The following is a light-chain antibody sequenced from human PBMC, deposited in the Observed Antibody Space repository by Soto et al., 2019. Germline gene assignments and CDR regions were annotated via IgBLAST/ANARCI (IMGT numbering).Light chain of an antibody. CDR3: SSYTSSSTLYVV. CDR1: SSDVGTYDL. CDR2: EAT. V-gene: IGLV2-14*02. J-gene: IGLJ2*01. Sequence: QSALTQPASVSGSPGQSITISCTGTSSDVGTYDLVSWYQHHPGAAPKLMIYEATRRPSGVSNRFSGSKSGNTASLTISGLQAEDEADYYCSSYTSSSTLYVVFGGGTKLTVL.